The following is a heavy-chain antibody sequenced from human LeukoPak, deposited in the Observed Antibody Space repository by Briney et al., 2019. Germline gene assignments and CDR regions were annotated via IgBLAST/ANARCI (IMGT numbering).Heavy chain of an antibody. CDR3: ARATITMIDAFDI. V-gene: IGHV4-30-2*01. CDR1: GGSISSGGYS. D-gene: IGHD3-22*01. CDR2: IYHSGST. J-gene: IGHJ3*02. Sequence: SQTLSLTCAVSGGSISSGGYSWSWIRQPPGKGLEWIGYIYHSGSTYYNPSLKSRVTISVDRSKNQFPLKLSSVTAADTAVYYCARATITMIDAFDIWGQGTMVTVSS.